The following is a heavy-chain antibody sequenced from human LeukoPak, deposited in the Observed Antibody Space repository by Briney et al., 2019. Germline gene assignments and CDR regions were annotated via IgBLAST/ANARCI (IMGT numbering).Heavy chain of an antibody. Sequence: GGSLRLSCAASVFTFCIYAMSWVRQGTGEGLEWVSSPSSGVELTFYADSVKGRFTISRDNSKNTRYLQMNSLRADDTAVYYCAKDRPNYYHDNGHYYRQGGDCWGQGTLVTVSS. CDR1: VFTFCIYA. CDR2: PSSGVELT. V-gene: IGHV3-23*01. J-gene: IGHJ4*02. CDR3: AKDRPNYYHDNGHYYRQGGDC. D-gene: IGHD3-22*01.